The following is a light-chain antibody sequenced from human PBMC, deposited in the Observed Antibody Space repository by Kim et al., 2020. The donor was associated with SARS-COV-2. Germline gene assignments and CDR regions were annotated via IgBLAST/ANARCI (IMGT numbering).Light chain of an antibody. CDR2: KDR. Sequence: VVPGQTARVTGSGDGMKKKNGRWFQQKPGQAPVVVIYKDRERPSGIPERFSGSSSGTTVTLTISGVQVEDEADYYCYSAADNIGVFGGGTQLTVL. V-gene: IGLV3-27*01. CDR3: YSAADNIGV. J-gene: IGLJ3*02. CDR1: GMKKKN.